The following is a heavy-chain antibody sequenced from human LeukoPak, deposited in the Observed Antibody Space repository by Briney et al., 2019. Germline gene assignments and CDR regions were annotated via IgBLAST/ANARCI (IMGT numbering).Heavy chain of an antibody. D-gene: IGHD6-13*01. V-gene: IGHV3-74*01. CDR1: GIPLTNYW. J-gene: IGHJ4*02. CDR3: VGAAADTTPRP. CDR2: VSNDGGST. Sequence: GEPLKLSSAAPGIPLTNYWMHGGRRGPGKGLVWVSRVSNDGGSTAFADSVRGRFTISRDNAKNTLSLQMNSLRAEDTAVYYCVGAAADTTPRPWGQGTLVTVSS.